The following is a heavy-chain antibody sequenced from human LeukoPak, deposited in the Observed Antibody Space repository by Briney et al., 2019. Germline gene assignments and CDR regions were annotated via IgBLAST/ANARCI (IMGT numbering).Heavy chain of an antibody. Sequence: SQTLSLTCAIFGDSVSGNSGAWSWIRQSPSRGLEWLGRTYYRSKWYNDYAVSVKSRITINPDTSKNQFFLQLSSVTPEDTAVYYCARSRSGFIDYWGQGTLVTVSS. V-gene: IGHV6-1*01. D-gene: IGHD3-22*01. CDR1: GDSVSGNSGA. J-gene: IGHJ4*02. CDR2: TYYRSKWYN. CDR3: ARSRSGFIDY.